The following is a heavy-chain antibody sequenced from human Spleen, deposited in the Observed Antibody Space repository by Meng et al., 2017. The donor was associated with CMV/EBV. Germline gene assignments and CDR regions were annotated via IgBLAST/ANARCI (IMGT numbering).Heavy chain of an antibody. J-gene: IGHJ4*02. V-gene: IGHV3-30-3*01. D-gene: IGHD2-15*01. CDR2: ISYDGSNK. CDR1: GFTFSSYA. CDR3: AADPLAPTENYFDY. Sequence: GGSLRLSCAASGFTFSSYAMHWVRQAPGKGLEWVAVISYDGSNKYYADSVKGQFTISRDNSKNTLYLQMNSLRAEDTAVYYCAADPLAPTENYFDYWGQGTLVTVSS.